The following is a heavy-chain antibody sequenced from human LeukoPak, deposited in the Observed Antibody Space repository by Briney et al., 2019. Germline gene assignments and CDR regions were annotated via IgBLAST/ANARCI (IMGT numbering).Heavy chain of an antibody. CDR1: GYTFTSYD. J-gene: IGHJ5*02. CDR2: MNPNSSNT. D-gene: IGHD2/OR15-2a*01. V-gene: IGHV1-8*01. Sequence: ASVKVSCKASGYTFTSYDINWVRQATGQGLEWMGWMNPNSSNTGYAQKFQGRVTMTRNTSISTAYMELSSLRSEDTAVYYCARRRINRPGALNWFDPWGQRTLVTASS. CDR3: ARRRINRPGALNWFDP.